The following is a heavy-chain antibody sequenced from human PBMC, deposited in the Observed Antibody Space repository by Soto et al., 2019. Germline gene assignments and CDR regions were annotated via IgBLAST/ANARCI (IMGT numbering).Heavy chain of an antibody. J-gene: IGHJ4*02. V-gene: IGHV3-23*01. CDR2: ISGSGDTT. CDR3: AKADYSYSWAPGDY. Sequence: GGSLRLSCVISRLTFSNYALNWVRRAPGKGLEWVSSISGSGDTTYYADSVKGRFTISRDNSKNTLYLQMNSLRVEDTALYYCAKADYSYSWAPGDYWGQGTLVTVSS. CDR1: RLTFSNYA. D-gene: IGHD6-13*01.